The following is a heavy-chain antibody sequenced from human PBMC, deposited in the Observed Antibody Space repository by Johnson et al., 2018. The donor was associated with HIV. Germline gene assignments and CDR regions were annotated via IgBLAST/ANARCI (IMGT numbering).Heavy chain of an antibody. V-gene: IGHV3-33*06. Sequence: DGGNKYYAVSVKGRFTISRDNPKNTLYLQMNSLRAEHTAVYYCAKEQQLRAFDIWGKGTMVTVSS. J-gene: IGHJ3*02. D-gene: IGHD4-23*01. CDR2: DGGNK. CDR3: AKEQQLRAFDI.